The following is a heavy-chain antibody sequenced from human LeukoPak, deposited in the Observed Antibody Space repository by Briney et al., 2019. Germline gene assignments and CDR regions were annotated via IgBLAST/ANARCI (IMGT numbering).Heavy chain of an antibody. V-gene: IGHV3-30-3*01. D-gene: IGHD2-8*01. J-gene: IGHJ3*02. CDR3: ARSLIREDAFDI. Sequence: GGSLRLSCAASGFTFSSYAMHWVRQAPGKGLEWVAVISYDGSNKYYADSVKGRFTISRDNSKNTLYLQMNSLRAGDTAVYYCARSLIREDAFDIWGQGTMVTVSS. CDR1: GFTFSSYA. CDR2: ISYDGSNK.